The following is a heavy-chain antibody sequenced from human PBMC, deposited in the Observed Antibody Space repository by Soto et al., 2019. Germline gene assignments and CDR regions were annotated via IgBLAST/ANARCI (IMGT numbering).Heavy chain of an antibody. D-gene: IGHD2-15*01. CDR2: ISYDGSNK. J-gene: IGHJ6*02. Sequence: PGGSLRLSCAASGFTFSSYAMHWVRQAPGKGLEWVAVISYDGSNKYYADSVKGRFTISRDNSKNTLYLQMNSLRAEDTAVYYSAGGGSSYYYYGMDVWGQGTTVTVSS. CDR3: AGGGSSYYYYGMDV. CDR1: GFTFSSYA. V-gene: IGHV3-30-3*01.